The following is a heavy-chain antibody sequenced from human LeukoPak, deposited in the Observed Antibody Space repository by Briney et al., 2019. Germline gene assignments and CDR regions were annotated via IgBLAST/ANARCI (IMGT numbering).Heavy chain of an antibody. Sequence: TGGSLRLSCAASGFTFSSYAMSWVRQAPGKGLERVSAISGSGGSTYYADSVKGRFTISRDNSKNTLYLQMNSLRAEDTAVYYCAKDLSVWRQWPSRSFDYWGQGTLVTVSS. J-gene: IGHJ4*02. CDR3: AKDLSVWRQWPSRSFDY. V-gene: IGHV3-23*01. D-gene: IGHD6-19*01. CDR1: GFTFSSYA. CDR2: ISGSGGST.